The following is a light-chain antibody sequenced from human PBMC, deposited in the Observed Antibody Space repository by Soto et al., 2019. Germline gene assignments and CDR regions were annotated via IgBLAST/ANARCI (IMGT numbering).Light chain of an antibody. J-gene: IGKJ1*01. CDR2: GAS. CDR3: QHYHSWPPRGA. V-gene: IGKV3-15*01. CDR1: QSVSSSY. Sequence: EIVLTQSPGTLSLSPGERATLSCRASQSVSSSYLAWYQQKPGQAPRLLIYGASTRATGIPARFSGSGSGTEFTLTISSLQSEDFAVYYCQHYHSWPPRGAFGQGTKVDIK.